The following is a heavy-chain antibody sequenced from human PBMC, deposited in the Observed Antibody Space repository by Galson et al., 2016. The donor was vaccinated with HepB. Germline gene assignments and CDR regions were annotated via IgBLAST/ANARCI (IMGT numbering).Heavy chain of an antibody. D-gene: IGHD3-10*01. CDR3: ARGPYRRSSFYYGMDV. J-gene: IGHJ6*02. CDR1: GFTFRTYD. CDR2: IGTAGDT. V-gene: IGHV3-13*01. Sequence: SLRLSCAASGFTFRTYDMHWVRQTKTKGLEWVSAIGTAGDTYYPDSVKGRFTISRENAKNSSYLQMNSLRAGDTAVYYCARGPYRRSSFYYGMDVWGQGTTVTVSS.